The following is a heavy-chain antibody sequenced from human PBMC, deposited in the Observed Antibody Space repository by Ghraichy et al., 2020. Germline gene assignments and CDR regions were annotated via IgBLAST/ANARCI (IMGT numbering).Heavy chain of an antibody. CDR1: EFTFRSYS. Sequence: GGSLRLSCAASEFTFRSYSMNWVRQAPGKGLEWVSYISSSSSTIYYADSVKGRFTISRDNAKNSLYLQRNSLRAEDTAVYYCARERPPNFGVVIDDYYYGMDVWGQGTTVTVSS. J-gene: IGHJ6*02. CDR3: ARERPPNFGVVIDDYYYGMDV. CDR2: ISSSSSTI. D-gene: IGHD3-3*01. V-gene: IGHV3-48*01.